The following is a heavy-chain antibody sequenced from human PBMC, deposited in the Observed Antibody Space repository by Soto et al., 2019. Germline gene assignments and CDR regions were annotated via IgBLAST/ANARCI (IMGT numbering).Heavy chain of an antibody. CDR2: ISGTGGST. J-gene: IGHJ3*02. CDR3: DSARRDDAFNI. Sequence: GGSLRLSCAASGFTFSNYAMSWVRQAPGKGLEWVSAISGTGGSTYYVDSVKGRFSISKDNSKNTLYLQMDSLRAEDTAVYYCDSARRDDAFNIWGQGTMVTVSS. V-gene: IGHV3-23*01. CDR1: GFTFSNYA. D-gene: IGHD6-6*01.